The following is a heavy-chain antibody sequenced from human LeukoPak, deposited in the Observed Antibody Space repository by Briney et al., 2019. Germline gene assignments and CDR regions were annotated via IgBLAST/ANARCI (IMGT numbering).Heavy chain of an antibody. CDR1: GFTFTNYE. CDR3: ARVMVGTTHFDY. V-gene: IGHV3-48*03. CDR2: TVGGGTTI. Sequence: GGSLRLSCVASGFTFTNYEMNWVRQVPGKGLEWVSYTVGGGTTIYYADSLKGRITVSRDNAKESLHLQMNSLRAEDTAVYYCARVMVGTTHFDYWGQGTLVTVSS. J-gene: IGHJ4*02. D-gene: IGHD1-26*01.